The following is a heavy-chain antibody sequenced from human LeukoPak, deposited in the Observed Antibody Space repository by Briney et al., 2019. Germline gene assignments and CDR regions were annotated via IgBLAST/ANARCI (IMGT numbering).Heavy chain of an antibody. D-gene: IGHD2-8*01. CDR1: RGYISSSGY. V-gene: IGHV4-31*03. J-gene: IGHJ5*02. CDR2: IYYTGTT. CDR3: AGVPEGCFTTGRPGNPFDP. Sequence: PSQTLSLTCSVSRGYISSSGYWSWIRQHPGKGLEWIRYIYYTGTTYYNPSLKSRVTITIDTSKNQFSLSLSSVTAADTAVYFCAGVPEGCFTTGRPGNPFDPWGQGTLAIVSS.